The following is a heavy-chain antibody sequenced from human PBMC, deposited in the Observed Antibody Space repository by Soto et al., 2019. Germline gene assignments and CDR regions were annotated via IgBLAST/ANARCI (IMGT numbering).Heavy chain of an antibody. V-gene: IGHV1-46*01. CDR1: GGTFSSYA. D-gene: IGHD6-13*01. J-gene: IGHJ4*02. CDR2: IIPSGGST. CDR3: ARAEQQLPLDY. Sequence: GASVKVSCKASGGTFSSYAISWVRQAPGQGLEWMGIIIPSGGSTSYAQKFQGRVTMTRDTSTSTVYMELSSLRSEDTAVYYCARAEQQLPLDYWGQGSTVTVSS.